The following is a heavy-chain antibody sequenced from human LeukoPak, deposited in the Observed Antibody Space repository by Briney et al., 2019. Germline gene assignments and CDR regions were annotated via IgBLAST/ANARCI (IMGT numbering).Heavy chain of an antibody. Sequence: SETLSLTCTVSGGSISSYYWSWIRQPPGKGLEWIGYIYYSGSTNYNPSLKSRVTISVDTSKNQFSLKLSSVTAADTAVYYCARACQQWLGLDYWGQGTLVTVSS. CDR3: ARACQQWLGLDY. V-gene: IGHV4-59*01. CDR1: GGSISSYY. D-gene: IGHD6-19*01. CDR2: IYYSGST. J-gene: IGHJ4*02.